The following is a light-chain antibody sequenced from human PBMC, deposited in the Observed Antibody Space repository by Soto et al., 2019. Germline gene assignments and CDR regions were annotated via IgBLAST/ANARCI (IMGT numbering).Light chain of an antibody. J-gene: IGLJ1*01. CDR2: DVA. CDR3: CSYAGGYTYL. Sequence: ALTHPRSSSGSPGHSVTIACPGTSNNVGAYNYVSWYQQHPGRPPKLMIYDVARWPSGVPDRFSGSKSGNTASLTISGLQAEDEADYFCCSYAGGYTYLFGTGTKVTVL. CDR1: SNNVGAYNY. V-gene: IGLV2-11*01.